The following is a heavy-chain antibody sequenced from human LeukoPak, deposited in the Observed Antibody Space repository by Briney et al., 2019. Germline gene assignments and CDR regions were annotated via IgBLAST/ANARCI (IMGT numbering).Heavy chain of an antibody. D-gene: IGHD6-13*01. Sequence: ETSETLSLTCTVSGDSISNRGYYWAWIRKAPGEGLEWNGNINHNGPPYHEQSLKSRVTISEDAPKNQYSLKLSSVTAADTTIDYCARKKLVARGYFDCWGRGIPVTVSS. CDR2: INHNGPP. CDR3: ARKKLVARGYFDC. V-gene: IGHV4-39*01. J-gene: IGHJ4*02. CDR1: GDSISNRGYY.